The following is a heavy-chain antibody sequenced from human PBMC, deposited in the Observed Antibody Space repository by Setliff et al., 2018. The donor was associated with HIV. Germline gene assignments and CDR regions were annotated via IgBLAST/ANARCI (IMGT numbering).Heavy chain of an antibody. V-gene: IGHV4-39*01. CDR1: GGSISSSSFY. D-gene: IGHD3-22*01. CDR2: LYYSGST. CDR3: ATRGDYKPLYYMDV. Sequence: PSETLSLTCTVSGGSISSSSFYWGWIRQPPGKGLEWVGTLYYSGSTFFNPSLKGRVTISVDTSKNQFSLRLTSVTAADTAVYYCATRGDYKPLYYMDVWGRGTTVTVSS. J-gene: IGHJ6*03.